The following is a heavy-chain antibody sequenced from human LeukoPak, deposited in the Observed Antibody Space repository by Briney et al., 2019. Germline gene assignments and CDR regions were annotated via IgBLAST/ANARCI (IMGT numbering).Heavy chain of an antibody. Sequence: GGSLRLSCAASGFTVSSNYMSWVRQAPGKGLEWVSVIYSGGSTYYADSVKGRFTISRDNSKNTLYLQMNSLRAEDTVVYYCARDGRYSYGHDAFDIWGQGTMVTVSS. CDR1: GFTVSSNY. CDR3: ARDGRYSYGHDAFDI. V-gene: IGHV3-53*01. CDR2: IYSGGST. D-gene: IGHD5-18*01. J-gene: IGHJ3*02.